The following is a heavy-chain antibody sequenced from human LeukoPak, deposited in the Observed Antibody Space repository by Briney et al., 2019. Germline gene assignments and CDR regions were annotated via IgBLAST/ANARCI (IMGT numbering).Heavy chain of an antibody. CDR2: IYYSGST. V-gene: IGHV4-39*01. Sequence: KPSETLSLTCAVSGGSISSSSNYWGWIRQPPGKGLERIGGIYYSGSTNYNPSLKSRVTISLDTSKNQFSLKLSSVTAADTAVYYCARQDYPSQFCSSTSCQMYYFDYWGQGTLVTVSS. CDR3: ARQDYPSQFCSSTSCQMYYFDY. J-gene: IGHJ4*02. CDR1: GGSISSSSNY. D-gene: IGHD2-2*01.